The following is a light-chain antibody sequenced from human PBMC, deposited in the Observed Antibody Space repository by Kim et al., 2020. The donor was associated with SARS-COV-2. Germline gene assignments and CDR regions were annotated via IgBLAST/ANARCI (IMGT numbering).Light chain of an antibody. CDR2: DVS. J-gene: IGLJ3*02. Sequence: ITISCTGTSSDVGGYNYVSWYQQHPGKAPKLMIYDVSNRPSGVSNRFSGSKSGNTASLTISWLQAEDEADYYCSSYTSSSTLNWVFGGGTKLTVL. V-gene: IGLV2-14*03. CDR3: SSYTSSSTLNWV. CDR1: SSDVGGYNY.